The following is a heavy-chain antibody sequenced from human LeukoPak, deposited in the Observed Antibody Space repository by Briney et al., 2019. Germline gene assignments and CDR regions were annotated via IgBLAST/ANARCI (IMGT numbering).Heavy chain of an antibody. V-gene: IGHV4-39*07. CDR1: GGSISSSSYY. Sequence: SETLSLTCTVSGGSISSSSYYWGWIRQPPGKGLEWIGSIYYSGSTYYNPSLKSRVTISVDTSKNQFSLKLSSVTAADTAVYYCARGSETIPGYCSSTSCMGDYYYYMDVWGKGTTVTVSS. D-gene: IGHD2-2*01. CDR2: IYYSGST. J-gene: IGHJ6*03. CDR3: ARGSETIPGYCSSTSCMGDYYYYMDV.